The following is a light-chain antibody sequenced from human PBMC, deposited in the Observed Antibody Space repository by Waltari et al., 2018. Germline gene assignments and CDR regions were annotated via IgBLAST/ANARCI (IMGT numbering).Light chain of an antibody. J-gene: IGKJ2*01. Sequence: DIEMTQSPSTLSAFVGDRVTITCRASQSISSWLAWYPQIPGKAPNLLIYDASTLESGVPSRFSGSGSGTEFTLTISSLQPDDFASYYCQQYYSNLYTFGRGTKLEIK. CDR2: DAS. V-gene: IGKV1-5*01. CDR1: QSISSW. CDR3: QQYYSNLYT.